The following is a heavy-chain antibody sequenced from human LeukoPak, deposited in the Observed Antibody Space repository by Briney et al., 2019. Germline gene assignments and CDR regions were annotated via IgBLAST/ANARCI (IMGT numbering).Heavy chain of an antibody. CDR2: MNPNSGNT. CDR1: GYTFTSYD. D-gene: IGHD1-26*01. Sequence: SVKVSCKASGYTFTSYDINWVRQATGQGLEWMGWMNPNSGNTGYAQKFQGRVTMTRNTSISTAYMELSSLRSEDTAVYYCARAGGYSGSYRNWFDPWGQGTLVTVSS. J-gene: IGHJ5*02. CDR3: ARAGGYSGSYRNWFDP. V-gene: IGHV1-8*01.